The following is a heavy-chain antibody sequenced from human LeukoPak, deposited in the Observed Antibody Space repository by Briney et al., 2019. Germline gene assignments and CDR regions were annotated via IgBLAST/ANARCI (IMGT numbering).Heavy chain of an antibody. Sequence: GGSLRLSCGACGFTFSSYCMNWVRQAPGKGLEGVSSISSSSSYIYYADSVKGRFNISRDNAKNSLYLQMNSLRAEDTAVYYCARDRGVGSSSSWGQGTLVTGSS. J-gene: IGHJ4*02. D-gene: IGHD6-6*01. CDR3: ARDRGVGSSSS. V-gene: IGHV3-21*01. CDR1: GFTFSSYC. CDR2: ISSSSSYI.